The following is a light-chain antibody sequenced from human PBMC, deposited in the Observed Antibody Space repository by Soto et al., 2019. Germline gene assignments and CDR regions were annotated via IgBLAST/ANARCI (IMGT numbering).Light chain of an antibody. CDR2: EVS. V-gene: IGLV2-14*01. CDR3: SSYTSSSKYV. CDR1: SSDVGGYNY. Sequence: QSALTQPASVSGSPGQSITISCTGTSSDVGGYNYVSWYQQHPGKAPKLMIYEVSNRPSGVSNRFSGSKSGNTASLTISGLPAEDEADYYCSSYTSSSKYVFGTGTKLTVL. J-gene: IGLJ1*01.